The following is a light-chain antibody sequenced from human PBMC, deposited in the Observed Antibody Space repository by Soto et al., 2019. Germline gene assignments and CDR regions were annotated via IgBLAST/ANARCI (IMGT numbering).Light chain of an antibody. Sequence: EIVLTQSPGTLSLSPGERTTLSCRASQSVSSSFLAWYQQKPGQAPSLLIFGASSRATGIPDRFSGSGSGTDFTLTISRLEPEDFAVYYCQQYGSSPQTFGQGTKVDI. CDR2: GAS. CDR1: QSVSSSF. CDR3: QQYGSSPQT. J-gene: IGKJ1*01. V-gene: IGKV3-20*01.